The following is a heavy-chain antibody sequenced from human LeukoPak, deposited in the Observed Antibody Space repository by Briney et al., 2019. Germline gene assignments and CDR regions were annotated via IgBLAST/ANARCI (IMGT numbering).Heavy chain of an antibody. J-gene: IGHJ4*02. CDR3: AIGWHGFWSGYDY. V-gene: IGHV4-39*01. D-gene: IGHD3-3*01. CDR1: GGSISSSSYY. Sequence: PSETLSLTCTVSGGSISSSSYYWGWIRQPPGKGLEWIGSIYYSGSTYYNPSLKSRVTISVDTSKNQFSLKLSSVTAADTAVYYCAIGWHGFWSGYDYWGQGTLVTVSS. CDR2: IYYSGST.